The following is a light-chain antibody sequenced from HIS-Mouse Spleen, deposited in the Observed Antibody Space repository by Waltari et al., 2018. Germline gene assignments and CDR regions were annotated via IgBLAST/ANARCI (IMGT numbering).Light chain of an antibody. CDR1: QGISSW. V-gene: IGKV1-12*01. CDR2: AAS. J-gene: IGKJ1*01. Sequence: IRMTKPHPSGSASGGDRVTLTCRASQGISSWLAWYQQKPGKAPKLMIYAASSLQSGVPSRFSGSGSGTDFTLTISSLQPEDFATYYCQQANSFPPTFGQGTKVEIK. CDR3: QQANSFPPT.